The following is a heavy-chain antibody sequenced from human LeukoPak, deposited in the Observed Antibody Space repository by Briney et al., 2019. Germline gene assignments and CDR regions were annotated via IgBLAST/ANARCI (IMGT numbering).Heavy chain of an antibody. D-gene: IGHD3-10*01. CDR2: IGTAGDT. CDR1: GFTFSSYD. V-gene: IGHV3-13*01. CDR3: ARGGWSFGELLYDDAFDI. J-gene: IGHJ3*02. Sequence: GGSLRLSCAASGFTFSSYDMHWVRQATGKGLEWVSAIGTAGDTYYPGSVKGRFTISRENAKNSLYLQMNSLRAGDTAVYYCARGGWSFGELLYDDAFDIWGQGTMVTVSS.